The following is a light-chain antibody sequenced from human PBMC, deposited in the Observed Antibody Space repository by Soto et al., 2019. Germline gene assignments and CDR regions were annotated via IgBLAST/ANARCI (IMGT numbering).Light chain of an antibody. CDR3: QAWDSSTGGVV. CDR2: QDS. Sequence: SYELTQPPSVSVSPGQTASITCSGDKLGDKYACWYQQKPGQSPVLVIYQDSKRPSGIPERFSGSNSGNTATLTISGTQAMDEADYYCQAWDSSTGGVVFGGGTKVTV. CDR1: KLGDKY. V-gene: IGLV3-1*01. J-gene: IGLJ2*01.